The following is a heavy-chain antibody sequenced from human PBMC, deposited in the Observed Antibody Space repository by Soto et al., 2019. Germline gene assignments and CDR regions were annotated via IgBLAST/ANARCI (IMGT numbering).Heavy chain of an antibody. J-gene: IGHJ4*02. CDR2: ISYDGSNK. Sequence: LRLSCAASGFTFSSYGMHWVRQAPGKGLEWVAVISYDGSNKYYADSVKGRFTISRDNSKNTLYLQMNSLRAEDTAVYYCAKDTYYYDSSGYFDYWGQGTLVTVSS. CDR3: AKDTYYYDSSGYFDY. D-gene: IGHD3-22*01. CDR1: GFTFSSYG. V-gene: IGHV3-30*18.